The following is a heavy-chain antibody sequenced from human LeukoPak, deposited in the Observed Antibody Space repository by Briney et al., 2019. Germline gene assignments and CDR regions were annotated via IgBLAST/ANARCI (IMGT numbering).Heavy chain of an antibody. J-gene: IGHJ5*02. D-gene: IGHD2-15*01. CDR2: ISGSGVSA. CDR1: GFTFSSYA. Sequence: PGGSLRLSCAASGFTFSSYAMSWVGQAPGKGREGVSTISGSGVSAYYAGSVEGRFTISRDNSKNTLYLQMNSLRAEDTALYYCAKDRAVAAIPYNWFDPWGQGTPVTVSS. CDR3: AKDRAVAAIPYNWFDP. V-gene: IGHV3-23*01.